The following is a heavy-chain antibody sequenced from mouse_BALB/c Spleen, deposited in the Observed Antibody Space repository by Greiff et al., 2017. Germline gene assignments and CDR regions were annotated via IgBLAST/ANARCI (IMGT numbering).Heavy chain of an antibody. V-gene: IGHV5-17*02. Sequence: EVQRVESGGGLVQPGGSRKLSCAASGFTFSSFGMHWVRQAPEKGLEWVAYISSGSSTIYYADTVKGRFTISGDNPKNTLFLQMTSLRSEDTAMYYCARFGYGNYFDYWGQGTTLTVSS. J-gene: IGHJ2*01. CDR1: GFTFSSFG. D-gene: IGHD2-10*02. CDR2: ISSGSSTI. CDR3: ARFGYGNYFDY.